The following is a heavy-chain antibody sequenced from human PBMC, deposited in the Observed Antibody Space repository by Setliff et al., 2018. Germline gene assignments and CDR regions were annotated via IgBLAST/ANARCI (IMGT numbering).Heavy chain of an antibody. CDR2: IYYSGST. CDR3: ARVGARYDFWSGYYSPDAFDI. J-gene: IGHJ3*02. D-gene: IGHD3-3*01. CDR1: GGSISSHY. Sequence: SETLSLTCTVSGGSISSHYWSWIRQPPGKGLEWIGYIYYSGSTNYNPSLKSRVTISVDTSKNQFSLKLGSVTAADTAVYYCARVGARYDFWSGYYSPDAFDIWGQGTMVTVSS. V-gene: IGHV4-59*11.